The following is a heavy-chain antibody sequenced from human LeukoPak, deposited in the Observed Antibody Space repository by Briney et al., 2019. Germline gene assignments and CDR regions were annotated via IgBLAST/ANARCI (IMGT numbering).Heavy chain of an antibody. Sequence: PGGSLRLSCAASGFTFSSYSMNWVRQAPGKGLEWVSSVSSSSSSDIYDADSVKGRFTISRDNAKNSLYLKMNSLRAEDTAVYYCARIGPTYYYDSSGYYYFFGDDGRSPNPFDYWGQGTLVTVSS. CDR1: GFTFSSYS. D-gene: IGHD3-22*01. CDR2: VSSSSSSDI. CDR3: ARIGPTYYYDSSGYYYFFGDDGRSPNPFDY. V-gene: IGHV3-21*01. J-gene: IGHJ4*02.